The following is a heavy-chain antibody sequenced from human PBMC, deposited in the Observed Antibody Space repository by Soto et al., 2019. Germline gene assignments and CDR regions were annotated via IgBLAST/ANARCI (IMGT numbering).Heavy chain of an antibody. D-gene: IGHD3-10*01. Sequence: GGSLRLSCAASGFTFSSYAMSWVRQAPGKGLEWVSAISGSGSSTYYADSVKGRFTISRDNSKNTMYLQMNSLRAEDTAVYYCAKSGSGSPFFYYYGMDVWGQGTTVTVSS. V-gene: IGHV3-23*01. CDR2: ISGSGSST. CDR1: GFTFSSYA. CDR3: AKSGSGSPFFYYYGMDV. J-gene: IGHJ6*02.